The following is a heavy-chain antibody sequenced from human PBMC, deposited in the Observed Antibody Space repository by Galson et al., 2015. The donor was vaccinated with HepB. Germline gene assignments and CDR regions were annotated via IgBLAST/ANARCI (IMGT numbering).Heavy chain of an antibody. CDR3: AKARSSSWYYFES. D-gene: IGHD6-13*01. Sequence: SLRLSCAAPGFTFSSHAMSWVRQAPGKGLEWVSTIGGSGDSTYYADSVRGRFTISRDNSENTLYVQMSSLRAEDTALYYWAKARSSSWYYFESWGQGTLVAVSS. V-gene: IGHV3-23*01. CDR1: GFTFSSHA. J-gene: IGHJ4*02. CDR2: IGGSGDST.